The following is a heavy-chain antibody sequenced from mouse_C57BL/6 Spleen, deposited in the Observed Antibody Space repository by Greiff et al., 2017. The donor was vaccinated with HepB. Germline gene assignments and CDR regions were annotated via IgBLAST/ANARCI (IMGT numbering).Heavy chain of an antibody. CDR2: IYPGSGST. V-gene: IGHV1-55*01. CDR1: GYTFTSYW. J-gene: IGHJ3*01. CDR3: ARAIYYEYDGFAY. D-gene: IGHD2-4*01. Sequence: VQLQQPGAELVKPGASVKMSCKASGYTFTSYWITWVKQRPGQGLEWIGDIYPGSGSTNYNEKFKSKATLTVDTSSSTAYMQLSSLTSEDSAVYYCARAIYYEYDGFAYWGQGTLVTVSA.